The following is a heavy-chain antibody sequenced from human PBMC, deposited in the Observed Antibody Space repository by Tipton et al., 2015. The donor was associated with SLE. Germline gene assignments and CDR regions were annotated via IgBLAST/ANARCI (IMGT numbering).Heavy chain of an antibody. CDR1: GGSLSSHY. V-gene: IGHV4-59*08. Sequence: TLSLTCTVSGGSLSSHYWSWIRQPPGKGLEWIGYISYSGSTNYNPPLNSRVTISVDTSKNHFSLKLNSVTAADTAVYYCATNGHGETYEFFTEYLRHWGQGTLVTVSS. CDR2: ISYSGST. D-gene: IGHD5-12*01. CDR3: ATNGHGETYEFFTEYLRH. J-gene: IGHJ1*01.